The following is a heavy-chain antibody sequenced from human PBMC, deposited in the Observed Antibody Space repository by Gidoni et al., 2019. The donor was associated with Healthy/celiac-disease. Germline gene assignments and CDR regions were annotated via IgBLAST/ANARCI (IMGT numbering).Heavy chain of an antibody. CDR1: GYTFTSYA. Sequence: QVQLVQSGAEVKKPGASVKVSCTASGYTFTSYAMHWVRQAPGQRLEWMGWINAGNGNTKYSQKFQGRVTITRDTSASTAYMELSSLRSEDTAVYYCARGPYCSGGSCYSRWFDPWGQGTLVTVSS. CDR2: INAGNGNT. V-gene: IGHV1-3*01. J-gene: IGHJ5*02. CDR3: ARGPYCSGGSCYSRWFDP. D-gene: IGHD2-15*01.